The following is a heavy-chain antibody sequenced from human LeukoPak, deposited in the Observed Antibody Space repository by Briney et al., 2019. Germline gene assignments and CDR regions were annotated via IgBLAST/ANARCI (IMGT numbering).Heavy chain of an antibody. CDR3: AKESPVAATGRSRFDP. Sequence: GGSLRLSCAASGFTFSSYAMSWVRQAPGKGLEWVSTITGSGGNTYYADSVKGRFTISRDNSKNTLYLQMNSLRAEDTAIYYCAKESPVAATGRSRFDPWGQGTLVTVSS. V-gene: IGHV3-23*01. D-gene: IGHD6-13*01. CDR2: ITGSGGNT. J-gene: IGHJ5*02. CDR1: GFTFSSYA.